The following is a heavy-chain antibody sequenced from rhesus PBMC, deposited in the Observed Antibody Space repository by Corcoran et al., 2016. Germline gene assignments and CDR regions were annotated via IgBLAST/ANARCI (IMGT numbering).Heavy chain of an antibody. D-gene: IGHD3-3*01. V-gene: IGHV4-173*01. CDR1: GGSISGNW. CDR2: ISGSGGSP. J-gene: IGHJ5-1*01. Sequence: QLQLQESGPGLVKPSETLSLTCAVSGGSISGNWWNWIRQPPGKGLEWMGRISGSGGSPTYNPSLKSRVTISTDTSKNQFSLQLRSVTAADTAVYYCARESAGYNIWTGRNRFDVWGPGVLVTVSS. CDR3: ARESAGYNIWTGRNRFDV.